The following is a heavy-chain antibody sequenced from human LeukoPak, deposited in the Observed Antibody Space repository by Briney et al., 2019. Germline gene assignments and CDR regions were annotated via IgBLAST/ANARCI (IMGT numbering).Heavy chain of an antibody. J-gene: IGHJ5*02. CDR3: ARLVYDFWSGYYYNRFDP. CDR1: GGSISSGDYY. Sequence: SQTLSLTCTLSGGSISSGDYYWSWIRQPPGKGLEWIGYIYYSGSTYYNPSLKSRVTISVDTYKNQFSLKLSSVTAADTAVYYCARLVYDFWSGYYYNRFDPWGQGTLVTVSS. D-gene: IGHD3-3*01. CDR2: IYYSGST. V-gene: IGHV4-30-4*08.